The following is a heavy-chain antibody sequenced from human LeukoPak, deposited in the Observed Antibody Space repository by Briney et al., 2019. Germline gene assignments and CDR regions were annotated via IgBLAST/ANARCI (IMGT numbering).Heavy chain of an antibody. CDR2: INQDGSEK. V-gene: IGHV3-7*01. D-gene: IGHD2-2*01. J-gene: IGHJ4*02. CDR3: ARDVGYCSSTSCYAYFDY. CDR1: GFTFNRYW. Sequence: GGSLRLSCAASGFTFNRYWMNWVRQAPGKGLEWVANINQDGSEKYYVDSVKGRFTISRDNAKNSLFLQMSSLRVADTAVYYCARDVGYCSSTSCYAYFDYWGQGTLVTVSS.